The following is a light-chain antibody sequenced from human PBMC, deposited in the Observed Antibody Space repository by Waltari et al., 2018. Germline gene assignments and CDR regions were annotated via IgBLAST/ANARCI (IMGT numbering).Light chain of an antibody. CDR2: GSS. J-gene: IGLJ1*01. V-gene: IGLV1-40*01. CDR3: QSYDSSLSGCV. CDR1: TSNIGAGYD. Sequence: QSVLTQPPSVSGAPGQRVTISCTGRTSNIGAGYDVHWYQQLPGTPPKLLISGSSNRHSGVPDRFSGSKSGTSASLAITGLQAEDEADYYCQSYDSSLSGCVFGTGTKVTVL.